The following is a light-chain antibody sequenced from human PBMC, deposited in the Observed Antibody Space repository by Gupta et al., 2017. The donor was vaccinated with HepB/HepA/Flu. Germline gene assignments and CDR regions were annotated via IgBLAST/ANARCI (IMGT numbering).Light chain of an antibody. CDR2: DDD. Sequence: SESPGKTITISCTRSSGSIASDYVQWCQQRPGSAPTVVIDDDDKRPSGVPDRFSGYVDRSSNYASLTISGLKTEDEADDYCQSFDKNHQGFGGGTKLTVL. CDR1: SGSIASDY. CDR3: QSFDKNHQG. V-gene: IGLV6-57*03. J-gene: IGLJ3*02.